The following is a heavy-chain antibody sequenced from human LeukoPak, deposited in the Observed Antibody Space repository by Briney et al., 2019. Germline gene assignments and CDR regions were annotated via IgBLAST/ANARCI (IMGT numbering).Heavy chain of an antibody. CDR1: GYTFTAYY. V-gene: IGHV1-46*01. D-gene: IGHD3-22*01. CDR2: INPSGGST. J-gene: IGHJ3*02. CDR3: ARDRDSSGYLTRDAFEI. Sequence: ASVKVSCKASGYTFTAYYMHWVRQAPGQGLEWMGTINPSGGSTSYAQKFQGRVTMTRDTSTSTVYMELSSLRSEDTAVYYCARDRDSSGYLTRDAFEIWGQGTTVTVSS.